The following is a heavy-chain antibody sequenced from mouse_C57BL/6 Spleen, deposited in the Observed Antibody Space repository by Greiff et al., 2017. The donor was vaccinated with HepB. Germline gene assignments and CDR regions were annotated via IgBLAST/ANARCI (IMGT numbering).Heavy chain of an antibody. Sequence: EVKLMESGGGLVKPGGSLKLSCAASGFTFSDYGMHWVRQAPEKGLEWVAYISSGSSTIYYADTVKGRFTISRDNAKNTLFLQMTSLRSEDTAMYYCANLFQAYWGQGTLVTVSA. D-gene: IGHD1-1*01. V-gene: IGHV5-17*01. CDR1: GFTFSDYG. J-gene: IGHJ3*01. CDR2: ISSGSSTI. CDR3: ANLFQAY.